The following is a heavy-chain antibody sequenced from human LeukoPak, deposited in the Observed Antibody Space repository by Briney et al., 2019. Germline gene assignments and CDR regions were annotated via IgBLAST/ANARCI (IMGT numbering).Heavy chain of an antibody. D-gene: IGHD2-2*01. J-gene: IGHJ5*02. CDR1: GYTFTGYY. CDR2: INPNSGGT. Sequence: ASVKVSCKASGYTFTGYYMHWVRQAPGQGLEWMGWINPNSGGTNYAQKFQGRVTMTRDMSISTAYMELSRLRSDDTAVYYCARDIVVVPAASQLRFDPWGQGTLVTVSS. CDR3: ARDIVVVPAASQLRFDP. V-gene: IGHV1-2*02.